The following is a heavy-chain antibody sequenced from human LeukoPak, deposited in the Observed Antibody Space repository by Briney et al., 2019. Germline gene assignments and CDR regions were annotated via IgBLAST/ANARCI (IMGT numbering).Heavy chain of an antibody. J-gene: IGHJ2*01. D-gene: IGHD2-2*01. V-gene: IGHV3-33*01. CDR1: GFTFSSYG. CDR2: IWYDGSNK. CDR3: ARVPGYCSSTSCYDRYFDL. Sequence: GGSLRLSCAASGFTFSSYGMHWVRQAPGKGLEWVAVIWYDGSNKYYADSVKGRFTISRDNSKNTLYLQMNSLRAEDTAVYYCARVPGYCSSTSCYDRYFDLWGRGTLVTVSS.